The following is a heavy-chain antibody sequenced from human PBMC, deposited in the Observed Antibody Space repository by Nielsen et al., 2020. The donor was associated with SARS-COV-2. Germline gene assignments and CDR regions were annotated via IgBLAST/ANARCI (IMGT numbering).Heavy chain of an antibody. J-gene: IGHJ6*02. CDR3: ARDPTAMVTFYYYYGMDV. D-gene: IGHD5-18*01. CDR2: ISSSSSYI. V-gene: IGHV3-21*01. CDR1: GFTFSSYS. Sequence: GESLKISCAASGFTFSSYSMNWVRQAPGKGLEWVSSISSSSSYIYYADSVKGRFTISRDNAKNSLYLQMNSLRDEDTAVYYCARDPTAMVTFYYYYGMDVWGQGTTVTVSS.